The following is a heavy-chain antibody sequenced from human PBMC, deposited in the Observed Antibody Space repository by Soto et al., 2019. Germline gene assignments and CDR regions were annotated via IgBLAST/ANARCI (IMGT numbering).Heavy chain of an antibody. Sequence: QVQLVESGGGVVQPGRSLRLSCAASGFTFSSYGMHWVRQAPGKGLEWVALISYDGSNKYYADSVKGRFTISRDNSKNTLYLQMNSLRTEAPAVYYCAKDLGHGGRGAFAIWGQGTMVTVSS. J-gene: IGHJ3*02. CDR1: GFTFSSYG. CDR3: AKDLGHGGRGAFAI. CDR2: ISYDGSNK. D-gene: IGHD7-27*01. V-gene: IGHV3-30*18.